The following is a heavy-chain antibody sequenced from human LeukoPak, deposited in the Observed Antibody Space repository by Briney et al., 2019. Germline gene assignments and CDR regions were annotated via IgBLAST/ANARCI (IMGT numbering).Heavy chain of an antibody. CDR2: INHSGST. CDR1: GGSFSGYY. V-gene: IGHV4-34*01. J-gene: IGHJ6*02. CDR3: AGWAMLSTYYYDSSGYYPPYYYGMDV. D-gene: IGHD3-22*01. Sequence: SETLSLTCAVYGGSFSGYYWSWIRQPPGKGLEWIGEINHSGSTNYNPSLKSRVTISVDTSKNQFSLKLSSVTAADTAVYYCAGWAMLSTYYYDSSGYYPPYYYGMDVWGQGTTVTVSS.